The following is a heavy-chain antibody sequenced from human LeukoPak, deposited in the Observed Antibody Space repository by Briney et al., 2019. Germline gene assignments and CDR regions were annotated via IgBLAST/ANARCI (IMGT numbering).Heavy chain of an antibody. CDR1: GFTFSAYA. CDR2: ISPDGTST. Sequence: GGSLRLSCSASGFTFSAYAMHWVRQAPGKRLEYVSAISPDGTSTYYADSVKGRCTISRDKSKNTLYLQMNSLRAEDTAVYYCARARITMIVDYWGQGTLVTVSS. D-gene: IGHD3-22*01. V-gene: IGHV3-64*04. CDR3: ARARITMIVDY. J-gene: IGHJ4*02.